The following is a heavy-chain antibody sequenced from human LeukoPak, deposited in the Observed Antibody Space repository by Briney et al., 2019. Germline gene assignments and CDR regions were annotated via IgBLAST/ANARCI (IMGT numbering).Heavy chain of an antibody. CDR2: ISGSGGTT. J-gene: IGHJ4*02. D-gene: IGHD1-26*01. CDR1: GFTFSSYA. CDR3: AKDRAYSGTYYGLFDY. V-gene: IGHV3-23*01. Sequence: PGRSLRLSCVASGFTFSSYAMGWVRQAPGKGLEWVSAISGSGGTTYYADSVKGRFTISRDNSKNTLYLQMNSLRAEDTALYYCAKDRAYSGTYYGLFDYWGQGTLVTVSS.